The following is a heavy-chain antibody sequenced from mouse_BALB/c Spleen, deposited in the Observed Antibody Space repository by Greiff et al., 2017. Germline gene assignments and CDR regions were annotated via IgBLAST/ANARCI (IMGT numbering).Heavy chain of an antibody. CDR2: IYPGDGDT. CDR3: ARRGTLYYFDY. V-gene: IGHV1-80*01. CDR1: GYAFSSYW. Sequence: VMLVESGAELVRPGSSVKISCKASGYAFSSYWMNWVKQRPGQGLEWIGQIYPGDGDTNYNGKFKGKATLTADKSSSTAYMQLSSLTSEDSAVYFCARRGTLYYFDYWGQGTTLTVSS. J-gene: IGHJ2*01. D-gene: IGHD3-3*01.